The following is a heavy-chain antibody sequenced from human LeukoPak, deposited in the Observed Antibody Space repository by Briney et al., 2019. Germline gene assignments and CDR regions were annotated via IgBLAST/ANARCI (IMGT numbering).Heavy chain of an antibody. CDR2: IKPDGSRT. J-gene: IGHJ6*02. V-gene: IGHV3-74*01. Sequence: PGGSLSLSRAASGFTFSAYWMRWVRQAPGKGLVWVSFIKPDGSRTNYADSVKDRFIISRDNAKNTLYLQMYNLRADDTAVYYCARENYWAMDVSGQGTTVTVSS. D-gene: IGHD2-8*02. CDR3: ARENYWAMDV. CDR1: GFTFSAYW.